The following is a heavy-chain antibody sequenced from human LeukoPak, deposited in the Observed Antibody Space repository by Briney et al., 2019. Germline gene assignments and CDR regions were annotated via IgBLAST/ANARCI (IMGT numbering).Heavy chain of an antibody. CDR1: GFTFSTYE. CDR2: IGSSGSTI. J-gene: IGHJ4*02. V-gene: IGHV3-48*03. Sequence: GGSLRLSCEASGFTFSTYEMNWVRQTPGKGLEWVSCIGSSGSTIYYADSVKGRFTISRDNGKNSLYLHMNSLRAEDTAVYYCARDRMVVTAIMDYWGQGTLVTVSS. D-gene: IGHD2-21*02. CDR3: ARDRMVVTAIMDY.